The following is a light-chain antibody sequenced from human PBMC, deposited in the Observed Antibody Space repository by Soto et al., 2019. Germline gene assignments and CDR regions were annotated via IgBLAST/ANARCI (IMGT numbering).Light chain of an antibody. Sequence: EIVMTQSPATLSVSPGERATLSCRASQSVSSKLAWYQQRSGQAPRLLVYGASTRATDIPARFSGSGSGTEFTLTISSLQSEDFAIYYCQQYNDWPRTFGQGTKVEIK. V-gene: IGKV3-15*01. CDR1: QSVSSK. CDR2: GAS. J-gene: IGKJ1*01. CDR3: QQYNDWPRT.